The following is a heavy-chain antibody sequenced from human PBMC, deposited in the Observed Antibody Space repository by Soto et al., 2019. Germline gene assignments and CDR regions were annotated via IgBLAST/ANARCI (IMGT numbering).Heavy chain of an antibody. J-gene: IGHJ4*02. V-gene: IGHV4-59*11. CDR1: RGPFTGLY. Sequence: LPLSCTDSRGPFTGLYWSLIRQTPGKRLQWIGHIFHSWNPNYNPSLTSRVTISVDTSKTQVSLRLTSVTAAATAVYYCSRAPGLGVDHIDYWGRGTLVTVSS. CDR2: IFHSWNP. D-gene: IGHD6-19*01. CDR3: SRAPGLGVDHIDY.